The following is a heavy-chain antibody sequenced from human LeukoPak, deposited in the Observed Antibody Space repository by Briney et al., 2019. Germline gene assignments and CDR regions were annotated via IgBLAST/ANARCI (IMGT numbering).Heavy chain of an antibody. CDR3: AKAGARGNVTWFDS. CDR2: INGSGGST. Sequence: GGCMRLSCAASAFIFTDYWMHWVRQAPGKGREWGSAINGSGGSTYYADSVKGRFTTSRDNSKTILYLQMTNLGGEDTAVYYWAKAGARGNVTWFDSWGQGTLVTASS. J-gene: IGHJ5*01. D-gene: IGHD1-1*01. V-gene: IGHV3-23*01. CDR1: AFIFTDYW.